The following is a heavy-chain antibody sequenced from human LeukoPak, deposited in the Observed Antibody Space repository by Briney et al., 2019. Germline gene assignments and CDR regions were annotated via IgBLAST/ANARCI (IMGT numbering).Heavy chain of an antibody. Sequence: SETLSLTCTVSGGSISSSSYYWGWIRQPPGKGLEWIGSIYYSGSTYYNPSLKSRVTISVDTSKNQFSLKLSSVTAADTAVYYCARHGGDYVSREYFQHWGQGTLVTVSS. CDR1: GGSISSSSYY. CDR2: IYYSGST. V-gene: IGHV4-39*01. CDR3: ARHGGDYVSREYFQH. J-gene: IGHJ1*01. D-gene: IGHD4-17*01.